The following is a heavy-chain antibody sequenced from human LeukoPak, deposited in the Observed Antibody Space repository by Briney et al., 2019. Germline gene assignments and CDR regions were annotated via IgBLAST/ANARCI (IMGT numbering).Heavy chain of an antibody. CDR1: GFTFSDYA. D-gene: IGHD3-16*02. V-gene: IGHV3-23*01. Sequence: PGGSLRLSCVASGFTFSDYAMSGVRQAPGKGLEWVSGISDSGAGTYYTDSVKGRCTISRDNSRNTVSLQLNNLRAEDTAVYFCARHDSFIPYWGQGTLVTVTS. CDR3: ARHDSFIPY. CDR2: ISDSGAGT. J-gene: IGHJ4*02.